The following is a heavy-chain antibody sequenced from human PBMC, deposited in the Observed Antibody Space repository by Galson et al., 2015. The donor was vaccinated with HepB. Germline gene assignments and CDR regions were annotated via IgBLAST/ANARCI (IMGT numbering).Heavy chain of an antibody. D-gene: IGHD3-22*01. J-gene: IGHJ4*02. Sequence: SVKVSCKASGYTFTSYYMHWVRQAPGQGLEWMGIINPSGGSTSYAQKFQGRVTMTRDTSTSTVYMELSSLRSEDTAVYYCARGVPFYDSSGPITRGLYFDYWGQGTLVTVSS. CDR2: INPSGGST. CDR1: GYTFTSYY. CDR3: ARGVPFYDSSGPITRGLYFDY. V-gene: IGHV1-46*01.